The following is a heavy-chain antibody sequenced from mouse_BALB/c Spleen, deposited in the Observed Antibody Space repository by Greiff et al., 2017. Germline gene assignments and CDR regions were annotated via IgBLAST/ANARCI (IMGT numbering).Heavy chain of an antibody. Sequence: EVQLQQSGPELVKPGASVKISCKASGYTFTDYNMHWVKQSHGKSLEWIGYIYPYNGGTGYNQKFKSKATLTVDNSSSTAYMELRSLTSEDSAVYYCARSYYRYDEGYYAMDYWGQGTSVTVSS. V-gene: IGHV1S29*02. CDR3: ARSYYRYDEGYYAMDY. D-gene: IGHD2-14*01. CDR1: GYTFTDYN. CDR2: IYPYNGGT. J-gene: IGHJ4*01.